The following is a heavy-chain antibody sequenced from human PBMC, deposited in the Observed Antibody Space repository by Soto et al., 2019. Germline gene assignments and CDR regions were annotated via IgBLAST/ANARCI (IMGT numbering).Heavy chain of an antibody. J-gene: IGHJ4*02. CDR2: IWYDGSNK. Sequence: QVQLVESGGGVVQPGRSLRLSCAASGFTFSSYGMHWVRQAQGKGLEWVAVIWYDGSNKYYADSVKGRFTISRDNSKNTLYLQMNSLRAEDTAVYYCARVHKAYSSGWFPSQAFDYWGQGTLVTVSS. D-gene: IGHD6-19*01. CDR3: ARVHKAYSSGWFPSQAFDY. CDR1: GFTFSSYG. V-gene: IGHV3-33*01.